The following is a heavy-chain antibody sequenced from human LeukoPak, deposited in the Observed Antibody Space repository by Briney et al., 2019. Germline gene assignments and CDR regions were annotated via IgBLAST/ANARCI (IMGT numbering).Heavy chain of an antibody. D-gene: IGHD5-18*01. CDR1: GGSISSYY. CDR2: TYYSGST. Sequence: SETLSLTCTVSGGSISSYYWSWIRQPPGKGLEWIGYTYYSGSTNYNPSLKSRATISVDRSKNQFSLNLSSVTAADTAIYYCARGRGYNYPFDYWGQGTLVTVSS. J-gene: IGHJ4*02. CDR3: ARGRGYNYPFDY. V-gene: IGHV4-59*01.